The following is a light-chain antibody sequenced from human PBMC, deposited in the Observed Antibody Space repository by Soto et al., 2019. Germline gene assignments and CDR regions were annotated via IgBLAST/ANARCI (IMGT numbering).Light chain of an antibody. Sequence: EMVMTQSPATLSVSPGERVTLSCRASASVHRNLAWYQQKPGQGPSLLIYYASTRATGVPDRFTGSGSGTEFTLTISCLQSEDFGVYHCQHYSNWPPTFGPGTKVEIK. V-gene: IGKV3-15*01. J-gene: IGKJ3*01. CDR2: YAS. CDR1: ASVHRN. CDR3: QHYSNWPPT.